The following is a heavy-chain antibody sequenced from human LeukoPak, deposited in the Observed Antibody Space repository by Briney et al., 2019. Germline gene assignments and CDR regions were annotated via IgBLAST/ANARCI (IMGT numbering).Heavy chain of an antibody. D-gene: IGHD7-27*01. CDR3: ARGPPNWGYDY. Sequence: GASVKVSCKASGYTFTSYDINWVRQATGQGLEWMGWMNPNSGNTGCAQKFQGRVTMTRNTSISTAYMELSSLRSDDTAVYYCARGPPNWGYDYWGPGTLVTVSS. CDR2: MNPNSGNT. V-gene: IGHV1-8*01. J-gene: IGHJ4*02. CDR1: GYTFTSYD.